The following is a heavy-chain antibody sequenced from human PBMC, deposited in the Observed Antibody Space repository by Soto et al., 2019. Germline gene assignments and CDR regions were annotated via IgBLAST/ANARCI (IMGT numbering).Heavy chain of an antibody. V-gene: IGHV4-59*01. J-gene: IGHJ4*02. D-gene: IGHD1-26*01. CDR1: GGSISSYY. CDR2: ICYSGST. CDR3: ASVSGIVGVDY. Sequence: NPSETLSLTCTVSGGSISSYYWSWIRQPPGKGLEWIGYICYSGSTNYNPSLKSRVTISVDTSKNQFSLKLSSVTAADTAVYSCASVSGIVGVDYWGQGTLVTVSS.